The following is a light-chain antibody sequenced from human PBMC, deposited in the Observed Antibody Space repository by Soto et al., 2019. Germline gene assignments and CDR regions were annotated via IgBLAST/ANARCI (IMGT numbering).Light chain of an antibody. Sequence: DIQMTQSPSSLSASVGDRVTITCRTSKDISNSLAWYQQKPGKVPKLLIYAASTLQSGVPSRFSGGGSGTDFSLTISSLHPEDVATYYCQEYNSVPHTFGGGTKVEI. CDR2: AAS. V-gene: IGKV1-27*01. CDR1: KDISNS. CDR3: QEYNSVPHT. J-gene: IGKJ4*01.